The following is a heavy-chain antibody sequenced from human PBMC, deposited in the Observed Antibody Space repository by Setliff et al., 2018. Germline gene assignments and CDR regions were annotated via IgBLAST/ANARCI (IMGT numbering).Heavy chain of an antibody. J-gene: IGHJ4*02. CDR2: ISASGGTT. Sequence: GGSLRLSCAASGFTLNNYAMSWVRQAPGKGLEWVSIISASGGTTYYADSVKGRFTISSDNSKNTLYLQMNSLRAEDTARYYCAKGKGPQPRLSLDYWGQGTLVTVSS. CDR3: AKGKGPQPRLSLDY. CDR1: GFTLNNYA. D-gene: IGHD6-19*01. V-gene: IGHV3-23*01.